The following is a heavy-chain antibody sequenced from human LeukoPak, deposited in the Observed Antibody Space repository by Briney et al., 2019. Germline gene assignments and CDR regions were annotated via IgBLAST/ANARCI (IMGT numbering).Heavy chain of an antibody. CDR3: AGLKGICWLAKEFLDY. D-gene: IGHD5-12*01. J-gene: IGHJ4*02. V-gene: IGHV1-2*02. Sequence: ASVKVSCKASGYTFTGYYMHWVRQAPGQGLEWMGWINPNSGGTNYAQKFQGRVTMTRDTSISTAYMELSRLRSDDTAVYYCAGLKGICWLAKEFLDYRGQGTLVTVSS. CDR1: GYTFTGYY. CDR2: INPNSGGT.